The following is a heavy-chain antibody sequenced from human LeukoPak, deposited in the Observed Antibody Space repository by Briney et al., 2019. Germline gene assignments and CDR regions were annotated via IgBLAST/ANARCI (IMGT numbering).Heavy chain of an antibody. Sequence: SETLSLTCTVSGGSISSYYWSWLRQPPGKGLEWIGYIYYSGSTNYNPSLKSRVTISVDTSKNQFSLKLSSVTAPDPAVSYCAGGVAGFDYWGQGTLVTVSS. CDR2: IYYSGST. J-gene: IGHJ4*02. V-gene: IGHV4-59*01. D-gene: IGHD6-19*01. CDR3: AGGVAGFDY. CDR1: GGSISSYY.